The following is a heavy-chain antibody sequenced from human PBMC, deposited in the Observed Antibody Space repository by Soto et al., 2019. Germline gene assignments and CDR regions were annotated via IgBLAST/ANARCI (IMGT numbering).Heavy chain of an antibody. CDR1: GYTFTSYG. J-gene: IGHJ3*02. CDR2: ISAYNGNT. V-gene: IGHV1-18*01. CDR3: ARLGIRFLEWSYDAFDI. Sequence: ASVKVSCKASGYTFTSYGISWVRQAPGQGLEWMGWISAYNGNTNYAQKLQGRVTITTDTSTSTAYMELRSLRSDDTAVYYCARLGIRFLEWSYDAFDIWGQGTIVTVSS. D-gene: IGHD3-3*01.